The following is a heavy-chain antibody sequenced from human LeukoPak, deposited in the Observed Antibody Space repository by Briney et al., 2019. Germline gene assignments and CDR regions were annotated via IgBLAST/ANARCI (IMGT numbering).Heavy chain of an antibody. V-gene: IGHV3-20*04. CDR3: ARDRLDRRLDY. J-gene: IGHJ4*02. CDR2: IKWNGDTT. CDR1: GFTFNDFG. Sequence: GGSLRLSCSASGFTFNDFGMSWVRQAPGKGLEWVSGIKWNGDTTGYADSVKGRFTISRDDAESSLYLQMNSLRPEDTALYYCARDRLDRRLDYWGQGILVTVSS. D-gene: IGHD3-16*01.